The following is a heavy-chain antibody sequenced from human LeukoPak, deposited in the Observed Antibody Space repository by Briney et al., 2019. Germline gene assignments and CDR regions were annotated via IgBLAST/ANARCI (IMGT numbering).Heavy chain of an antibody. Sequence: GGSLRLSCAASGFNFGEFWMAWVRQTPGMGLEWVADIKEDGSESFYVDSVKGRFTISRDNAKNTLYLQMNSLRVEDTAVYYCARIIVGATGIDYWGQGTLVTVSS. CDR2: IKEDGSES. CDR1: GFNFGEFW. J-gene: IGHJ4*02. CDR3: ARIIVGATGIDY. V-gene: IGHV3-7*01. D-gene: IGHD1-26*01.